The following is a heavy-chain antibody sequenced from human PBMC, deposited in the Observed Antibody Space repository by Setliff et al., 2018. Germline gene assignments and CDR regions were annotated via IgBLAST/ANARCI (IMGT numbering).Heavy chain of an antibody. Sequence: GASVKVSCKASGYTFTKYGINWVRQAPGQRLEWVGWISAYNGDTNYAQKFQGRVTMTTDRSTSTAYMELRSLKSDDTAVYYCAMCLPFLSGYDRWAFDYWGQGTLVTVSS. V-gene: IGHV1-18*01. J-gene: IGHJ4*02. CDR3: AMCLPFLSGYDRWAFDY. CDR1: GYTFTKYG. CDR2: ISAYNGDT. D-gene: IGHD5-12*01.